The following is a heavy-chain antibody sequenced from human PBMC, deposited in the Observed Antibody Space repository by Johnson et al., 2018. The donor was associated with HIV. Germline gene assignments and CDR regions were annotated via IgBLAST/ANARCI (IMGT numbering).Heavy chain of an antibody. V-gene: IGHV3-15*01. CDR3: ARARTVVIARPDAFDI. CDR2: IKSKTDGGTT. D-gene: IGHD2-21*01. Sequence: VQLVESGGGLVQPGGSLRLSCAASGFTFSSYWMSWVRQAPGKGLEWVGRIKSKTDGGTTDYAAPVKGRFTISRDDSKNTLYLQMNSLRAEDTAVYYCARARTVVIARPDAFDIWGQGTMVTVSS. J-gene: IGHJ3*02. CDR1: GFTFSSYW.